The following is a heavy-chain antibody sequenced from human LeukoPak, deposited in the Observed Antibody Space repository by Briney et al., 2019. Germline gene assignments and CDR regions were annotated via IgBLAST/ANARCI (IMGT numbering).Heavy chain of an antibody. CDR1: GFTFRSHA. D-gene: IGHD5/OR15-5a*01. Sequence: GGSLRLSCAASGFTFRSHAMHWVRQAPGKGLEWVSGISAGATTTYYADSVKGHFTISRDNSKNTLYLQMNSLRVEDTAMYYCAKGQTVSTFGYWGRGTLVTVSS. V-gene: IGHV3-23*01. J-gene: IGHJ4*02. CDR3: AKGQTVSTFGY. CDR2: ISAGATTT.